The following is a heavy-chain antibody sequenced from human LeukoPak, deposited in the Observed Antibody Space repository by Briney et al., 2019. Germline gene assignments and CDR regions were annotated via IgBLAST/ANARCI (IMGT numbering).Heavy chain of an antibody. CDR2: IIPIFGTA. CDR3: ARHYDFWSGYRNGYFQH. V-gene: IGHV1-69*13. CDR1: GGTFSSYA. J-gene: IGHJ1*01. D-gene: IGHD3-3*01. Sequence: ASVKVSCKASGGTFSSYAISWVRQAPGQGLEWMGGIIPIFGTANYAQKFQGRVTTTADESTSTAYMELSSLRSEDTAVYYCARHYDFWSGYRNGYFQHWGQGTLVTVSS.